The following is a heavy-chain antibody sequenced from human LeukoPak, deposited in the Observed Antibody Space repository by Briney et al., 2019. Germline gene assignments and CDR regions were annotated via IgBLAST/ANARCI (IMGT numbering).Heavy chain of an antibody. V-gene: IGHV3-11*01. D-gene: IGHD6-13*01. CDR3: ATSAGIAAAGTPDYGMDV. Sequence: GGSLRLSCAASGFTFSDYYMSWIRQAPGKGLEWGSYISSSGSTIYYADSVKGRFTISRDNAKNSLYLQMNSLRAEDTAVYYCATSAGIAAAGTPDYGMDVWGQGTTVTVSS. CDR1: GFTFSDYY. CDR2: ISSSGSTI. J-gene: IGHJ6*02.